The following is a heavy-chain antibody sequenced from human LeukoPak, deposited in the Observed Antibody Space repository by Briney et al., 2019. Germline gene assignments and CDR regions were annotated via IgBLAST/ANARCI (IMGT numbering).Heavy chain of an antibody. Sequence: ASVKVSCKASGYTFTSYYMHWVRQAPGQGLEWMGIINPSGGSTSYAQKFQGRVTMTRDTSTSTVYVELSSLRSEDTAVYYCASLPYYYGSGSYYKAQDYWGQGTLVTVSS. D-gene: IGHD3-10*01. CDR3: ASLPYYYGSGSYYKAQDY. CDR2: INPSGGST. CDR1: GYTFTSYY. J-gene: IGHJ4*02. V-gene: IGHV1-46*03.